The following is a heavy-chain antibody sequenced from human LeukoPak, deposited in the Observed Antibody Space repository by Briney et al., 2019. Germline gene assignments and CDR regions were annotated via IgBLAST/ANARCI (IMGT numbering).Heavy chain of an antibody. CDR1: GFTFSSYA. CDR2: ISGSGGST. V-gene: IGHV3-23*01. Sequence: GGSLRLSCAAYGFTFSSYAMTWVRQAPGKGLEWVSVISGSGGSTYYADSVKGRFTISRDNSKNALYLQMDSLRAEDTAVYYCANPARTDAFDIWGQGTMVTVSS. D-gene: IGHD1-14*01. CDR3: ANPARTDAFDI. J-gene: IGHJ3*02.